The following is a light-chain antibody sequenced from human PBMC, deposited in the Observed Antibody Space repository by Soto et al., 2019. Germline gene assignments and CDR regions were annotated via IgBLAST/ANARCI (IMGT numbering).Light chain of an antibody. CDR2: AAS. CDR1: QSISSY. V-gene: IGKV1-39*01. CDR3: QQYRISPVT. J-gene: IGKJ1*01. Sequence: DIQMTQSPSSLSASVGDRVTITCRASQSISSYLNWYQQKPGKAPKLLIYAASSLQSGVPSRFSGSGSGTDFTLTISRLEPEDFALYFCQQYRISPVTFGQGTKVDI.